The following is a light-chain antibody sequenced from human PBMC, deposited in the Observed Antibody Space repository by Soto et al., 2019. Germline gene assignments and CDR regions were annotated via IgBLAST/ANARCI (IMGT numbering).Light chain of an antibody. CDR1: QSISSY. V-gene: IGKV1-39*01. J-gene: IGKJ1*01. CDR3: QQSYSTPPT. CDR2: AES. Sequence: MQMTQYPSSLSASVGDRVTITCRASQSISSYLNWYQQKPGKAPKLLIYAESSLQSGVPSRFSGSGSGTDFTLTISSLQPEDFATYYCQQSYSTPPTFGQGTKVDIK.